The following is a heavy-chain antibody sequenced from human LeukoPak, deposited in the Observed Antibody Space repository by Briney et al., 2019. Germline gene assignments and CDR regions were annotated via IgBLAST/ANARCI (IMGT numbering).Heavy chain of an antibody. CDR1: GFTFSSYS. V-gene: IGHV3-21*01. CDR3: ARSSPGANKDY. J-gene: IGHJ4*02. D-gene: IGHD1-26*01. Sequence: GRSLRLSCAASGFTFSSYSMNWVPQAPGKGLEWVSSISSSSSYIYYADSVKGRFTISRDNAKNSLYLQMNSLRSEDTAVYYCARSSPGANKDYWGQGTLVTVSS. CDR2: ISSSSSYI.